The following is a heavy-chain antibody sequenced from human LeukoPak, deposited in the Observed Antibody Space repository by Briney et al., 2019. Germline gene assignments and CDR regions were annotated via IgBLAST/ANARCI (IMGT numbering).Heavy chain of an antibody. V-gene: IGHV3-74*01. CDR1: GFTFSTYW. CDR3: ARNEILTGKHSEY. Sequence: GGSLRLSCAASGFTFSTYWMHWVRQAPGKGLVWVSRINRDGSGTSYADSVKGRFTISRDNAKNTLYLQMNSLRAEDTAVYYCARNEILTGKHSEYWGQGALVTVSS. CDR2: INRDGSGT. J-gene: IGHJ4*02. D-gene: IGHD3-9*01.